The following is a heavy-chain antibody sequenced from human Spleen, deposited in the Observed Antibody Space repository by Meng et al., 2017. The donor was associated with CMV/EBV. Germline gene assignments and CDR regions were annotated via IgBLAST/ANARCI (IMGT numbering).Heavy chain of an antibody. CDR3: ARELYSGGDPSSSLDV. Sequence: ASVKVSCKASGYKFIDYHMHWVRQAPGQGLQWMGWINLKTGGTNYLQKFQGRVTMTRDTSISTAYMDLSRLRLDDTAVYYCARELYSGGDPSSSLDVWGQGTTVTVSS. D-gene: IGHD2-21*02. J-gene: IGHJ6*02. CDR1: GYKFIDYH. CDR2: INLKTGGT. V-gene: IGHV1-2*02.